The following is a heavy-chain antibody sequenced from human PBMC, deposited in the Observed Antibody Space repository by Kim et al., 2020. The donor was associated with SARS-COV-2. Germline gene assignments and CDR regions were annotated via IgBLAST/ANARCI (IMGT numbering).Heavy chain of an antibody. D-gene: IGHD2-15*01. CDR2: FYDSGGT. V-gene: IGHV4-59*01. J-gene: IGHJ1*01. Sequence: SETLSLTCTVYGGSTSSYYWTWIRQPPGKGLEWIGNFYDSGGTNYNPSLNGRVTISRDAAKNQIFLKLRSVTAADTAIYYCARDYGSGGSSRFFQYWGQG. CDR3: ARDYGSGGSSRFFQY. CDR1: GGSTSSYY.